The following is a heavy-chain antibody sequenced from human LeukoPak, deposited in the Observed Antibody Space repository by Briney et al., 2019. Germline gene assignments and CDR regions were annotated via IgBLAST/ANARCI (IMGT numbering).Heavy chain of an antibody. D-gene: IGHD3-22*01. CDR1: GGSISSYY. V-gene: IGHV4-59*01. CDR3: AREVNYDSSGYHPPFSY. CDR2: IYYSGST. Sequence: SETLSLTCTVSGGSISSYYWSWIRQPPGKGLEWIGYIYYSGSTNYNPSLKSRVTISVDTSKNQFSLKLSSVTAADTAVYYCAREVNYDSSGYHPPFSYWGQGTLVTVSS. J-gene: IGHJ4*02.